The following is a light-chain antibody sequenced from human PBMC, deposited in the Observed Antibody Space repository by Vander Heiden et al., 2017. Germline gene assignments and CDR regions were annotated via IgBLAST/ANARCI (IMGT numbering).Light chain of an antibody. CDR2: ATS. V-gene: IGKV1-39*01. J-gene: IGKJ4*01. CDR3: HQTYSSPLT. Sequence: DIQMTQSPSSLSASVRDRVTIACRASQSISTNLNWYQQQPGRPPKLLIYATSNLQSGVPSRFSGSGSGTDFTLTISSRQPEDFATYYCHQTYSSPLTFGGGTKVEIK. CDR1: QSISTN.